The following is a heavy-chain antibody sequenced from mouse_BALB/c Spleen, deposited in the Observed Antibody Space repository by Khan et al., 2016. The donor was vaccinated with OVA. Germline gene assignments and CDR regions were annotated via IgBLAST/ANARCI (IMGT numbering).Heavy chain of an antibody. D-gene: IGHD2-1*01. CDR2: ISHSGSI. CDR3: ARDGNYMDY. CDR1: GYSITRGYS. V-gene: IGHV3-1*02. J-gene: IGHJ4*01. Sequence: EVKLEESGPDLVKPSQSLSLTCTVTGYSITRGYSWHWIRQFPGNKLEWMGYISHSGSINYNPSPKSRFSITRDTSKNLFFLQLNSVTTEDTATYYCARDGNYMDYWGQGTSVTVSS.